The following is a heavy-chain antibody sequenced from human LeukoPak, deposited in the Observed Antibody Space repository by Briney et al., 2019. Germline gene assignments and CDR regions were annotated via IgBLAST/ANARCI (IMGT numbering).Heavy chain of an antibody. V-gene: IGHV3-23*01. CDR3: AKEAGGYGGNPIDP. D-gene: IGHD4-23*01. CDR2: ISGSGGST. CDR1: GFTFSSYA. Sequence: PGGSLRLSCAASGFTFSSYAMSWVRQAPGKGLEWVSAISGSGGSTYYADSVKGRFTFSRDNSKNTLYLQMNSPRAEDTAVYYCAKEAGGYGGNPIDPWGQGTLVTVYS. J-gene: IGHJ5*02.